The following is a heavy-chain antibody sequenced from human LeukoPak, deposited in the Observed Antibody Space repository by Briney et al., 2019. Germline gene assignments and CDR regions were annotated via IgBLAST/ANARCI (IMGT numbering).Heavy chain of an antibody. CDR3: ATTTVVTRDFDY. V-gene: IGHV4-38-2*01. D-gene: IGHD4-23*01. CDR2: IYHIGTT. CDR1: GYSIRSAYY. J-gene: IGHJ4*02. Sequence: SETLSHTCAVSGYSIRSAYYWGWIRQPPGKGLEWLGSIYHIGTTYYNPSLKSRVTISLNTSKSQFSLKLTSVTAADTAVYYCATTTVVTRDFDYWGQGTLVTVSS.